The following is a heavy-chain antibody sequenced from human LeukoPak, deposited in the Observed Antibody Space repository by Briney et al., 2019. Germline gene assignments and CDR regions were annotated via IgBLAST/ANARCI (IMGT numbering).Heavy chain of an antibody. V-gene: IGHV3-9*01. J-gene: IGHJ6*02. D-gene: IGHD1-26*01. CDR1: GFTFDDYA. Sequence: SLRLSCAASGFTFDDYAMHWVRQAPGKGLEWVSGISWNSGSIGYADSVKGRFTISRDNAKNSLYLQMNSLRAEDTALYYCAKDITMSGTVDGMDVWGQGTTVSVSS. CDR3: AKDITMSGTVDGMDV. CDR2: ISWNSGSI.